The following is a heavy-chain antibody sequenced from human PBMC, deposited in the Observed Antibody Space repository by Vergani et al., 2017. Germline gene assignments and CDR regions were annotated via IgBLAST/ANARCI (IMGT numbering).Heavy chain of an antibody. J-gene: IGHJ4*02. CDR1: GGSFSGYY. Sequence: QVQLQQWGAGLLKPSETLSLTCAVYGGSFSGYYWSWIREPPGKGLEWMGEINHSGSTNYNPSLKSRVTISLDTSKNQFSLKLSSVTAADTAVYYCARGHSDYVWGSYRRYPGFFDYWGQGTLVTVSS. D-gene: IGHD3-16*02. CDR3: ARGHSDYVWGSYRRYPGFFDY. CDR2: INHSGST. V-gene: IGHV4-34*01.